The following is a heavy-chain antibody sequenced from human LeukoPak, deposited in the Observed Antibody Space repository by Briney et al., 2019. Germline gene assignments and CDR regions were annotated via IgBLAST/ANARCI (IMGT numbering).Heavy chain of an antibody. Sequence: GESLKISCKGSGYSFTSYWIGWVRQMPGKGLEWMGIIYPGDSDTRYSPSFQGQVTISADKSNSTAYLQWSSLKASDTAMYYCARQGVGYSYVTYYYYGMDVWGQGTTVTVSS. CDR1: GYSFTSYW. V-gene: IGHV5-51*01. D-gene: IGHD5-18*01. J-gene: IGHJ6*02. CDR3: ARQGVGYSYVTYYYYGMDV. CDR2: IYPGDSDT.